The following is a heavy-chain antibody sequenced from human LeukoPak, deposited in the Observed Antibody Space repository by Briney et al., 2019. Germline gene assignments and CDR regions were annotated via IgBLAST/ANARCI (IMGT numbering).Heavy chain of an antibody. CDR2: IYYSGST. CDR1: GVSISSSSYY. CDR3: ARAGGYYYYYRDV. Sequence: PSETLSLTCTVSGVSISSSSYYWGWLRQPPGKGLEWIGSIYYSGSTYYNPSLRSRVTISVDTSKNQFSLKLSSVTAADTAVYYCARAGGYYYYYRDVWGKGTTVTVFS. V-gene: IGHV4-39*01. J-gene: IGHJ6*03. D-gene: IGHD3-16*01.